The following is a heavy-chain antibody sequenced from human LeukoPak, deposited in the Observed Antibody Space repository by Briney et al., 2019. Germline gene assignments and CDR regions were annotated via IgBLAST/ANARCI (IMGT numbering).Heavy chain of an antibody. J-gene: IGHJ6*03. V-gene: IGHV3-53*05. Sequence: PGGSLRLSCAASGFTVSSNYMSWVRQAPGKGLEWVSVIYSGGSTYYADSVKGRFTISRDKSKNTLSLQMNGLRVEDTAVYYCAKVMPPGRIRFYSYYMDVWGKGTTVTV. D-gene: IGHD2-15*01. CDR1: GFTVSSNY. CDR2: IYSGGST. CDR3: AKVMPPGRIRFYSYYMDV.